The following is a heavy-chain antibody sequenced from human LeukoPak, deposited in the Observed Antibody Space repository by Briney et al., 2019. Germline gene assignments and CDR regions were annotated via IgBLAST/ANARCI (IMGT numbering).Heavy chain of an antibody. CDR3: ARAGQSAGANWFDP. V-gene: IGHV4-59*01. D-gene: IGHD3-10*01. CDR1: GGSISSYY. CDR2: IYYSGST. Sequence: KPSETLSLTCAVSGGSISSYYWSWIRQPPGKGLEWIGYIYYSGSTNYSPSLKSRVIILVDTSKNQFSLKLSSVTAADTAIYYCARAGQSAGANWFDPWGQGTLVTVSS. J-gene: IGHJ5*02.